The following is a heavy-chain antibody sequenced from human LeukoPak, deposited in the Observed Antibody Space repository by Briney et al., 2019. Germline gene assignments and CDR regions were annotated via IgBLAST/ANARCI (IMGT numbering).Heavy chain of an antibody. CDR1: GFTFSTYW. Sequence: GGSLRLSCAGSGFTFSTYWMHWVRQAPGKGLVWVSYINTDGSSTRYADSVKGRFTISRDNAKNTLYLQMNSLRAEDTAVYYRAILCSGTSCPPDYWGQGTLVTVSS. J-gene: IGHJ4*02. CDR2: INTDGSST. CDR3: AILCSGTSCPPDY. D-gene: IGHD2-15*01. V-gene: IGHV3-74*01.